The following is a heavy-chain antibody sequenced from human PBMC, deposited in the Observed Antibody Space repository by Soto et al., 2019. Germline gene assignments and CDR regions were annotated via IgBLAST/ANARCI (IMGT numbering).Heavy chain of an antibody. CDR3: ARGYYDSSGYYYENTEYFQH. J-gene: IGHJ1*01. D-gene: IGHD3-22*01. CDR1: GGTFSSYA. CDR2: IIPIFGTA. V-gene: IGHV1-69*01. Sequence: QVQLVQSGAEVQKPGSSVKVSCKASGGTFSSYAISWVRQAPGQGLEWMGGIIPIFGTANYAQKFQGRVKITADESTSTAYMELSSLRSEDTAVYYCARGYYDSSGYYYENTEYFQHWGQGTLVTVSS.